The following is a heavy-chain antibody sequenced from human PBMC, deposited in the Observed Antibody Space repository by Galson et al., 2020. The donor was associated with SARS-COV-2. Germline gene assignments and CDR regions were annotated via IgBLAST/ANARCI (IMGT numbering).Heavy chain of an antibody. J-gene: IGHJ6*02. Sequence: GGSLRLSCAASGFTVSSNYMSWVRQAPGKGLEWVSLIYSGGNTYYADSAKGRFTISRDSSKNTLYLQMNSLRAEDTAVYYCARDLSGSMVQGVLRDYYYYALDVWGQGTTVTVSS. CDR2: IYSGGNT. D-gene: IGHD3-10*01. CDR1: GFTVSSNY. CDR3: ARDLSGSMVQGVLRDYYYYALDV. V-gene: IGHV3-66*01.